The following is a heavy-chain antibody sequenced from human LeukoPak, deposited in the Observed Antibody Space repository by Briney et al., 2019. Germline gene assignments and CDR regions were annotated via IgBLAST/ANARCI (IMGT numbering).Heavy chain of an antibody. CDR3: ARVTDYDSIFDAFDI. CDR1: GGSFSGYY. D-gene: IGHD3-22*01. Sequence: SETLSLTCAVYGGSFSGYYWSWIRQPPGKGLEWIGEINHSGSTNYNPSLKSRVTISVDTSKNQFSLKLSSVTAADTAVYYCARVTDYDSIFDAFDIWGQGTMVTVSS. CDR2: INHSGST. V-gene: IGHV4-34*01. J-gene: IGHJ3*02.